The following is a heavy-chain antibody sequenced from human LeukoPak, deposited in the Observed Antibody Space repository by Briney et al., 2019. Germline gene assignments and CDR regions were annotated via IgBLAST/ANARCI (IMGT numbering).Heavy chain of an antibody. D-gene: IGHD3-3*01. CDR1: GFTFSSYS. Sequence: PGGSLRLSCAAAGFTFSSYSMNWVRQAPGKGLEWVSSISSSSSYIYYADSVKGRFTISRDNAKNSLYLQMNSLRAEDTAVYYCARGGLRFLEWLSTPPDYWGQGTLVTVSS. CDR3: ARGGLRFLEWLSTPPDY. CDR2: ISSSSSYI. J-gene: IGHJ4*02. V-gene: IGHV3-21*01.